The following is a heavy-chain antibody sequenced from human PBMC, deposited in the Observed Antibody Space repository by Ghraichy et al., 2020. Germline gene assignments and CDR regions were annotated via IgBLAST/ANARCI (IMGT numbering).Heavy chain of an antibody. CDR2: IYYSGST. V-gene: IGHV4-30-4*01. CDR1: GGSISSGYYY. J-gene: IGHJ4*02. CDR3: ARGKAVAGTLYDY. Sequence: LRLSCTVSGGSISSGYYYWTWIRQPPGKGLEWIGYIYYSGSTYYNPSLKSRVSISEETSKNQFSLKLSSVTAADTAVYYCARGKAVAGTLYDYWGQGTLVTVSS. D-gene: IGHD6-19*01.